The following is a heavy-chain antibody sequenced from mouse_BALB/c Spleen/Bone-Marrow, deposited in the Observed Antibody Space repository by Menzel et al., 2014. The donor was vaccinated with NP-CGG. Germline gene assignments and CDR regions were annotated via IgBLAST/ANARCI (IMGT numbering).Heavy chain of an antibody. J-gene: IGHJ2*01. D-gene: IGHD1-1*01. CDR3: ARSNYYGSSYCYFDY. CDR2: IGYSDST. Sequence: EVQGVESGPGLVKPSQSLSLTCTVTGYSITSDYAWNWIRQSPGNKLEWMGYIGYSDSTSYNPSLKSRISITRDTSKNQFFLQLNSVTAEDTATYYCARSNYYGSSYCYFDYWGQGTTLAVSS. CDR1: GYSITSDYA. V-gene: IGHV3-2*02.